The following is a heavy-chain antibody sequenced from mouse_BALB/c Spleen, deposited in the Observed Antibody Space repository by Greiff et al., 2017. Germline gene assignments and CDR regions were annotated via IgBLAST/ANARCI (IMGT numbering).Heavy chain of an antibody. J-gene: IGHJ1*01. CDR2: IRNKANGYTT. CDR1: GFTFTDYY. Sequence: EVQRVESGGGLVQPGGSLRLSCATSGFTFTDYYMSWVRQPPGKALEWLGFIRNKANGYTTEYSASVKGRFTISRDNSQSILYLQMNTLRAEDSATYYCARGTGTGYFDVWGAGTTVTVSS. D-gene: IGHD4-1*01. V-gene: IGHV7-3*02. CDR3: ARGTGTGYFDV.